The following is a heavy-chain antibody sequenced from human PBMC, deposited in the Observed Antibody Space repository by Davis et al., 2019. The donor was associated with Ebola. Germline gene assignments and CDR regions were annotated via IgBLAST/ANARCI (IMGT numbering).Heavy chain of an antibody. V-gene: IGHV4-39*01. J-gene: IGHJ5*02. Sequence: MPSETLSLTCTVSGGSISSYYWGWIRQPPGKGLEWIGSIYYSGSTYYNPSLKSRVTISVDTSKNQFSLKLSSVTAADTAVYYCARTTYGSGSYYNSNWFDPWGQGTLVTVSS. CDR3: ARTTYGSGSYYNSNWFDP. D-gene: IGHD3-10*01. CDR2: IYYSGST. CDR1: GGSISSYY.